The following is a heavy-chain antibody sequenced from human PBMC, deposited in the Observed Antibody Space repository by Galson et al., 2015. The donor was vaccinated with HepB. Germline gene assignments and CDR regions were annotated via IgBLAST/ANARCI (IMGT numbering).Heavy chain of an antibody. D-gene: IGHD1-26*01. V-gene: IGHV3-48*02. CDR1: TFIFSSYS. CDR2: ISSSSSTI. J-gene: IGHJ4*02. CDR3: ARSWELLWGGVDY. Sequence: SLRLSCAASTFIFSSYSMNWVRQAPGKGLEWVSYISSSSSTIYYADSVKGRFTISRDNAKNSLYLQMNSLRDEDTAVYYCARSWELLWGGVDYWGQGTLVTVSS.